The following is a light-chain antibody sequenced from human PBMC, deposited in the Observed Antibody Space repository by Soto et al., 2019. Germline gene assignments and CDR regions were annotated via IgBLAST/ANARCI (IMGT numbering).Light chain of an antibody. V-gene: IGKV1-5*01. CDR2: DAS. J-gene: IGKJ1*01. CDR1: QSIRTW. Sequence: DIQMTQSPSTLSASVGDRVTITCRASQSIRTWVAWYQQKPGKAPKLLIYDASSLKSVVPSTFSGGGSGTDFTLTTSSLQPYDFTTYYCQQYNTNPWTFGQGTQVDIK. CDR3: QQYNTNPWT.